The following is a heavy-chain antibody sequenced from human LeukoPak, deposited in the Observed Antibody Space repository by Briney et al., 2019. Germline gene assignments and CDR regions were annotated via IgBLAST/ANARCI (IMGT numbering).Heavy chain of an antibody. D-gene: IGHD3-3*01. CDR3: ARGFWGDFWSGYLYYFDY. V-gene: IGHV4-34*01. CDR2: INHSGST. J-gene: IGHJ4*02. Sequence: SETLSLTCAVYGGSFSGYYWSWIRQPPGKGLEWIGEINHSGSTNYNPSLKSRVTISVDTSKNQFSLKLSSVTAADTAVYYCARGFWGDFWSGYLYYFDYWGQGTLVTVSS. CDR1: GGSFSGYY.